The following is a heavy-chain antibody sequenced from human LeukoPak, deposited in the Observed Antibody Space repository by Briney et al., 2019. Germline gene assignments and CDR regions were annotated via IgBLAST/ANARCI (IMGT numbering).Heavy chain of an antibody. CDR3: AKDYCSSTSCYFDY. V-gene: IGHV3-48*01. CDR1: GFTFSSYS. Sequence: PGGSLRLSCAASGFTFSSYSMNWVRQAPGKGLEWVSYISSSSSTKYYADSVKGRFTISRDNAKNSLYLQMNSLRAEDTALYYCAKDYCSSTSCYFDYWGQGTLVTVSS. J-gene: IGHJ4*02. D-gene: IGHD2-2*01. CDR2: ISSSSSTK.